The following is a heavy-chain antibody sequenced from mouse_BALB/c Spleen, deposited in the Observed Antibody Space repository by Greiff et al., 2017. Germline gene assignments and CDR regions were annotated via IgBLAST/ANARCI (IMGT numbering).Heavy chain of an antibody. Sequence: EVQLQQSGGDLVKPGGSLKLSCAASGFTFSSFGMHWVRQAPEKGLEWVAYISSGSSTIYYADTVKGRFTISRDNPKNTLFLQMTSLRSEDTAMYYCAKVRRGDYYAMDYWGQGTSVTVSS. CDR2: ISSGSSTI. V-gene: IGHV5-17*02. CDR3: AKVRRGDYYAMDY. D-gene: IGHD2-14*01. J-gene: IGHJ4*01. CDR1: GFTFSSFG.